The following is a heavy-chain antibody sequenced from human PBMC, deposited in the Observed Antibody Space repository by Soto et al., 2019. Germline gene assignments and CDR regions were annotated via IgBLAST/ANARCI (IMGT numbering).Heavy chain of an antibody. CDR1: GGSISSGDYY. J-gene: IGHJ2*01. CDR3: AREVLSHGDYGYFDL. V-gene: IGHV4-30-4*01. Sequence: QVQLQESGPGLVKPSQTLSLTCTVSGGSISSGDYYWSWIRQPPGKGLEWIGYIYYSGSTYYNPSLKCRVTISVDTSTTQFSLKLSSVTAADTAVYYCAREVLSHGDYGYFDLWGRGTLVTVAS. D-gene: IGHD4-17*01. CDR2: IYYSGST.